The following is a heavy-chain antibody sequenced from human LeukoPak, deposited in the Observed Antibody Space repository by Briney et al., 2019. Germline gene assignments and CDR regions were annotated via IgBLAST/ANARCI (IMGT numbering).Heavy chain of an antibody. CDR2: ISSSSSYI. CDR1: GFTFSSYS. CDR3: AKDPVAGAKGGGADFDY. J-gene: IGHJ4*02. V-gene: IGHV3-21*01. Sequence: GGSLRLSCAASGFTFSSYSMNWVRQAPGKGLEWVSSISSSSSYIYYADSVKGRFTISRDNAKNSLYLQMNSLRVEDTAVYYCAKDPVAGAKGGGADFDYWGQGTLVTVSS. D-gene: IGHD6-19*01.